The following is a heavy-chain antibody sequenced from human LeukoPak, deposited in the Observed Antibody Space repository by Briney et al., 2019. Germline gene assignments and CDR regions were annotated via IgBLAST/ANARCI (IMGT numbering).Heavy chain of an antibody. D-gene: IGHD2-2*01. J-gene: IGHJ4*02. CDR3: AKVVYCSSTKGYYNFDY. Sequence: GGSLRLSCAASGFTLSSYAMSWVRQAPGKGLEWVSAISGSDGSTYYADSVKGRFTISRDNSKNTLYLQMNSLRAEDTAVYYCAKVVYCSSTKGYYNFDYWGQGTLVTVSS. V-gene: IGHV3-23*01. CDR1: GFTLSSYA. CDR2: ISGSDGST.